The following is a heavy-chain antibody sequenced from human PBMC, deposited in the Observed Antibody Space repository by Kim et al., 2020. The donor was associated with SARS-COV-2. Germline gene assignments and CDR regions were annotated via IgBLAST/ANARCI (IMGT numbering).Heavy chain of an antibody. CDR3: ARGGDIVVVVAATLDYYYGMDV. D-gene: IGHD2-15*01. J-gene: IGHJ6*02. V-gene: IGHV1-69*13. Sequence: SVKVSCKASGGTFSSYAISWVRQAPGQGLEWMGGIIPIFGTANYAQKFQGRVTITADESTSTAYMELSSLRSEDTAVYYCARGGDIVVVVAATLDYYYGMDVWGQGTTVTVSS. CDR1: GGTFSSYA. CDR2: IIPIFGTA.